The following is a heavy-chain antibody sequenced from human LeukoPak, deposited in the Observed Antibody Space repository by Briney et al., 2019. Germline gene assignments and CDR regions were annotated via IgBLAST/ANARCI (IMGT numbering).Heavy chain of an antibody. CDR2: ISAYNGNT. Sequence: ASVKVSCKASGYTFTNYDISWVRQAPGQGLEWMGWISAYNGNTNYAQKFQGRVTMTTDTSTSAAYMELRGLRSDDTAVYYCARVVSSWYYYFDYWGQGTLVIVSS. J-gene: IGHJ4*02. D-gene: IGHD6-13*01. CDR1: GYTFTNYD. V-gene: IGHV1-18*01. CDR3: ARVVSSWYYYFDY.